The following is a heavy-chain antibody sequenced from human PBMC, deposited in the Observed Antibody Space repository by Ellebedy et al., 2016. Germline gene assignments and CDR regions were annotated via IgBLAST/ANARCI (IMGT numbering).Heavy chain of an antibody. D-gene: IGHD5-12*01. CDR1: GYRFTTSW. CDR3: ARLQSGSRSPLDY. CDR2: IYPGDSDT. V-gene: IGHV5-51*01. J-gene: IGHJ4*02. Sequence: GGSLRLSCKGSGYRFTTSWIAWVRQMPGKGLEWMGVIYPGDSDTRYSPSCQGQVTISVDESISTAYLQWSSLKASDTAMYYCARLQSGSRSPLDYWGQGTLVTVSS.